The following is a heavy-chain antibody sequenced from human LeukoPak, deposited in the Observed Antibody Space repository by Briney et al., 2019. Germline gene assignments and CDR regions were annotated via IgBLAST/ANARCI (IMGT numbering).Heavy chain of an antibody. CDR2: ISYDGSNK. V-gene: IGHV3-30-3*01. J-gene: IGHJ5*02. Sequence: GGSLRLSCAASGFTFSSYAMHWVRQAPGKGLEWVAVISYDGSNKYYADSVKGRFTISRDNSKNTLYLQMNSLRAEDTAVYYCARDTNVVTRWELLRENWFDPWGQGTLVTVSS. CDR1: GFTFSSYA. D-gene: IGHD1-26*01. CDR3: ARDTNVVTRWELLRENWFDP.